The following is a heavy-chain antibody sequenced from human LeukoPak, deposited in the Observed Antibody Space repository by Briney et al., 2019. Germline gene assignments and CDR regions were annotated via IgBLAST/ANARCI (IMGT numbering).Heavy chain of an antibody. CDR1: GGSISSYY. Sequence: SETLSLTCTVSGGSISSYYWSWIRQPPGKGLEWIGYIYTSGSTNYNPSLKSRVTISVDTSKNQFSPKLSSVTAADTAVYYCARRYCSSTSCYNDYWGQGTLVTVSS. CDR2: IYTSGST. J-gene: IGHJ4*02. V-gene: IGHV4-4*09. CDR3: ARRYCSSTSCYNDY. D-gene: IGHD2-2*02.